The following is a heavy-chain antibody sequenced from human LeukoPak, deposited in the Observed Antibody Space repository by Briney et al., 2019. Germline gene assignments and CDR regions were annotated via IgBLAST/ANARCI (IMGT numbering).Heavy chain of an antibody. CDR1: GFTVSSYA. V-gene: IGHV3-30*03. CDR2: ITHDGNKN. CDR3: ARRLIAAEAYDPLDL. Sequence: GRSLRLSCAASGFTVSSYAMHWVRQAPGKGPEWVADITHDGNKNHCADSVKGRFSISRDNSRTTLYLQMNSLRVEDTALYYCARRLIAAEAYDPLDLWCQGTMVTVSS. D-gene: IGHD6-13*01. J-gene: IGHJ3*01.